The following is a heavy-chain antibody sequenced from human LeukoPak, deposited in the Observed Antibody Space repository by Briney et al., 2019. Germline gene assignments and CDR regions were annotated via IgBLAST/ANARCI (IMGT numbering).Heavy chain of an antibody. J-gene: IGHJ4*02. Sequence: GGSLRLSCAGSGFTFSSYAMSWVRQAPGKGLEWVSAISGSGGSTYYADSVKGRFTISRDNSKNTLYLQMNSLRAEDTAVYYCAKGPRGIAAAQTYYFDYWGQGTLVTVSS. CDR3: AKGPRGIAAAQTYYFDY. D-gene: IGHD6-13*01. CDR2: ISGSGGST. V-gene: IGHV3-23*01. CDR1: GFTFSSYA.